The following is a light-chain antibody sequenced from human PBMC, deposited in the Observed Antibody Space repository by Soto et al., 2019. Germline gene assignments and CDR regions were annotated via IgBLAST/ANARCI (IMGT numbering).Light chain of an antibody. CDR2: EVN. CDR3: RSYTVSSTLV. V-gene: IGLV2-14*01. Sequence: QSPLAQAASVSGSPGQSITISCTGSISDVGGYKFVSWHQQYPGKAPKLMIYEVNHRPSGVSNRFSGSKSGNTASLTISGLQADDEADYYCRSYTVSSTLVFGTGTKVTVL. J-gene: IGLJ1*01. CDR1: ISDVGGYKF.